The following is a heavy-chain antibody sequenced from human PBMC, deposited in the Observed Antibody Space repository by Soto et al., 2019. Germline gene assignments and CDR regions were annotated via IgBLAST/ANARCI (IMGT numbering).Heavy chain of an antibody. D-gene: IGHD3-3*01. CDR3: ASTDRHDFWSGYLSYYFDY. CDR2: IIPTFGTA. Sequence: ASVKVSCKASGGTFSSYAISWVRQAPGQGLEWMGGIIPTFGTANYAQKFQGRVTITADESTSTAYMELSSLRSEDTAVYYCASTDRHDFWSGYLSYYFDYWGQGTLVTVSS. CDR1: GGTFSSYA. J-gene: IGHJ4*02. V-gene: IGHV1-69*13.